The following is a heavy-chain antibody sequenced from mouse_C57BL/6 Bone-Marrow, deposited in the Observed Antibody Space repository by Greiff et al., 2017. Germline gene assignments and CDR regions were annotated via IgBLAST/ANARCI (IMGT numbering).Heavy chain of an antibody. J-gene: IGHJ4*01. CDR2: IYPGGGST. V-gene: IGHV1-55*01. D-gene: IGHD6-1*01. CDR3: SRGGACVYAMDY. CDR1: GYTFTSYW. Sequence: QVQLQQPGAELVKPGASVKMSCKASGYTFTSYWITWVKQRPGQGLEWIGDIYPGGGSTNYNEKFKSKATLTVDTSSSTAYMQLSSLTSEDSAVXCGSRGGACVYAMDYWGQGTSVTVSS.